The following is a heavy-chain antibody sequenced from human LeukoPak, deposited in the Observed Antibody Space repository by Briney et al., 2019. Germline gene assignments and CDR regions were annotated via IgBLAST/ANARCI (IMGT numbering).Heavy chain of an antibody. J-gene: IGHJ4*02. V-gene: IGHV3-23*01. CDR3: EKHIVVVTATGYYFDY. CDR1: GFTFSSYA. D-gene: IGHD2-21*02. CDR2: ISGSGGST. Sequence: GGSLRLSCAASGFTFSSYAMSWVRQAPGKGVEGVSAISGSGGSTYYADSVKGRFTISRDNSKNTLYLQMNSLRAEDTAVYYCEKHIVVVTATGYYFDYWGQGTLVTVSS.